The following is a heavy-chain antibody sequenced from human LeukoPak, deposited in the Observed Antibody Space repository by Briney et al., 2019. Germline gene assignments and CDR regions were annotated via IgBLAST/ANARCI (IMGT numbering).Heavy chain of an antibody. D-gene: IGHD6-13*01. Sequence: SETLSLTCTVSGGFISSYYWSCIRQPPGKGLESIGYIYYTGSTNYNPSLKSRVTISVDTSKNQFSLKLTSVTAADTAVNYCAREKEQQLVRNWYFDLWGRGTLVTVSS. CDR2: IYYTGST. V-gene: IGHV4-59*01. J-gene: IGHJ2*01. CDR1: GGFISSYY. CDR3: AREKEQQLVRNWYFDL.